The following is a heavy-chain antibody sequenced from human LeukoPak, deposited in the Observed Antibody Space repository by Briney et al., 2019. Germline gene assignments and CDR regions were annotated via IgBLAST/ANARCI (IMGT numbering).Heavy chain of an antibody. J-gene: IGHJ3*02. CDR1: KYTFNLYG. V-gene: IGHV7-4-1*02. CDR3: ARDSRAYYDFWSGYYTTSLDAFDI. Sequence: GASVKVSCKASKYTFNLYGLNWVRQAPGQGLEWMGWINTNTGNPTYGQGFTGRFVFSLDTSVSTAYLQISSLKAEDTAVYYCARDSRAYYDFWSGYYTTSLDAFDIWGQGTMVTVSS. CDR2: INTNTGNP. D-gene: IGHD3-3*01.